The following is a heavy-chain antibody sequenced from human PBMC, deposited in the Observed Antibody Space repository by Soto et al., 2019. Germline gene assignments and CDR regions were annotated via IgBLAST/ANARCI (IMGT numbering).Heavy chain of an antibody. CDR2: INTNGVNT. J-gene: IGHJ4*02. CDR3: ARGRVEDSSGWATYFDY. D-gene: IGHD6-19*01. V-gene: IGHV3-64*01. CDR1: GFTFSGYS. Sequence: EVQLVESGGGLVQPGGSLRLSCAASGFTFSGYSMFWVRQAPGKGLEYVSAINTNGVNTFYAKSVKGRFTISRDNSKNTIYLQMGSRRAEDMVVYYCARGRVEDSSGWATYFDYWGQGPLATVS.